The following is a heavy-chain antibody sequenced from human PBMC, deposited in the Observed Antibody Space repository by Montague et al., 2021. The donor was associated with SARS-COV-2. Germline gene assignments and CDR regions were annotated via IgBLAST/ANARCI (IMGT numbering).Heavy chain of an antibody. CDR3: ARLPYILPGYAYFDF. Sequence: SETLSLTCTVSGDSISNYYWSWIRRPPGKGLEWLGYIYYSGSTNYNPSLKSRVTISVYTSKNQFSLRLSSVTAADTAVYYCARLPYILPGYAYFDFWGQGSLVIVSS. D-gene: IGHD3-9*01. V-gene: IGHV4-59*08. J-gene: IGHJ4*02. CDR1: GDSISNYY. CDR2: IYYSGST.